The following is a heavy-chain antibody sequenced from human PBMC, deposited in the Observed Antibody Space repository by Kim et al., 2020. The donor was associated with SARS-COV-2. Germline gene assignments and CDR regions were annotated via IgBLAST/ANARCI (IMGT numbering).Heavy chain of an antibody. CDR1: GFTFSSYG. Sequence: GGSLRLSCAASGFTFSSYGMHWVRQAPGKGLEWVAVISYDGSNKYYADSVKGRFTISRDNSKNTLYLQMNSLRAEDTAVYYCARGVSIAAAGGYFDYWG. J-gene: IGHJ4*01. D-gene: IGHD6-13*01. V-gene: IGHV3-33*05. CDR3: ARGVSIAAAGGYFDY. CDR2: ISYDGSNK.